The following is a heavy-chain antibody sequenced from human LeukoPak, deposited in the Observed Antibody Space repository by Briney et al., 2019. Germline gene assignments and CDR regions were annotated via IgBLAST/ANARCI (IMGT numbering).Heavy chain of an antibody. CDR3: ATYSSLNRREFQY. D-gene: IGHD3-22*01. Sequence: PGGSLRLSCAASGFTFSRYWMHWVRQAPGKGPVWVSRINSDGSDTSYADSVKGRFTVSRDNAKNSLYLQMNSLRAEDTAVYYCATYSSLNRREFQYWGQGTLLTVSS. CDR1: GFTFSRYW. J-gene: IGHJ1*01. V-gene: IGHV3-74*01. CDR2: INSDGSDT.